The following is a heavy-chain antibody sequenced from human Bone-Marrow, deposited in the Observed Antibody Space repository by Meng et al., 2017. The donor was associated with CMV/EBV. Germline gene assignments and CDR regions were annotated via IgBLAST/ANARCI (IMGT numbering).Heavy chain of an antibody. CDR3: AREGSGWSGALPYYYYGMDV. D-gene: IGHD3-3*01. J-gene: IGHJ6*02. V-gene: IGHV3-30*02. CDR2: IRYDGSNK. Sequence: GGSLRLSCAASGFTFSSYGMHWVRQAPGKGLEWVAFIRYDGSNKYYADSVKGRFTISRDNSKNTLYLQMNRLRAEDTAVYYCAREGSGWSGALPYYYYGMDVWAQGTTVTVSS. CDR1: GFTFSSYG.